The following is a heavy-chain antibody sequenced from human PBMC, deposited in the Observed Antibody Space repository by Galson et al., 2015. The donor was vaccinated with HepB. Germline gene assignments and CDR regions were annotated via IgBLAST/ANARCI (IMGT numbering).Heavy chain of an antibody. J-gene: IGHJ4*02. D-gene: IGHD3-9*01. CDR3: AKSRYFDWLFDRYFDY. Sequence: SCKASGGTFSSYAMSWVRQAPGKGLEWVSAISGSGGSTYYADSVKGRFTISRDNSKNTLYLQMNSLRAEDTAVYYCAKSRYFDWLFDRYFDYWGQGTLVTVSS. CDR2: ISGSGGST. CDR1: GGTFSSYA. V-gene: IGHV3-23*01.